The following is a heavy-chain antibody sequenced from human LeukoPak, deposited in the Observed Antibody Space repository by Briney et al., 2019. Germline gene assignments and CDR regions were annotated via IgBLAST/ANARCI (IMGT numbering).Heavy chain of an antibody. CDR2: IYYSGST. D-gene: IGHD6-19*01. CDR3: ARAVAVYSFDY. J-gene: IGHJ4*02. CDR1: GGPISSYY. Sequence: SETLSLTCTVSGGPISSYYWSWIRQPPGKGLEWIGYIYYSGSTNYNPSLKSRVTISVDTSKNQFSLKLSSVTAADTAVYHCARAVAVYSFDYWGQGTLVTVSS. V-gene: IGHV4-59*01.